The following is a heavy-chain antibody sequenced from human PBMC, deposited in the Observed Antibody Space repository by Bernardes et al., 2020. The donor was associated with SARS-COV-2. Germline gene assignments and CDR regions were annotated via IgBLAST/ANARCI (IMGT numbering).Heavy chain of an antibody. D-gene: IGHD3-10*01. V-gene: IGHV4-39*01. CDR1: GGSISSSSYY. Sequence: SETVSLTCTVSGGSISSSSYYWGWIRQPPGKGLEWIGSIYYSGSTYYNPSLKSRVTISVDTSKNQFSLKLSSVTAADTAVYYCARRRVYSYGSGSYPVDYWSQGTLVTVSS. CDR2: IYYSGST. CDR3: ARRRVYSYGSGSYPVDY. J-gene: IGHJ4*02.